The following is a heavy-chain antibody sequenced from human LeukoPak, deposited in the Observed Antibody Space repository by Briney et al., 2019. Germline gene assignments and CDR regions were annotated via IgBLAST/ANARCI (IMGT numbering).Heavy chain of an antibody. D-gene: IGHD3-22*01. V-gene: IGHV6-1*01. J-gene: IGHJ4*02. CDR1: GDSVSSNSAT. CDR3: AREGSDGYLFDY. CDR2: TYYRSKWYN. Sequence: SQTLSLTCAISGDSVSSNSATWDWIRQSPSRGLEWLGRTYYRSKWYNNYAVSVKSRVTINPDTSKNQFSLQLNSVTPEDTAVYYCAREGSDGYLFDYWGQGSLVIVSS.